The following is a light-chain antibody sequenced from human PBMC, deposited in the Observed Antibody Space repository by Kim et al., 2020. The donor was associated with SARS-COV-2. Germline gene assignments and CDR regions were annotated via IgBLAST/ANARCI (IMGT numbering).Light chain of an antibody. J-gene: IGKJ4*01. V-gene: IGKV2-29*02. CDR2: KVS. Sequence: IVMTQTPRSLSVTPGQPASISCKSSQSLLHSDGETYLYWYLQKPGQSPQLLIYKVSSRFSGVPDRFSGSGSGTDFTLKISRVEAEDVGVYYCMQGIHLPLTFGGGTKVDIK. CDR3: MQGIHLPLT. CDR1: QSLLHSDGETY.